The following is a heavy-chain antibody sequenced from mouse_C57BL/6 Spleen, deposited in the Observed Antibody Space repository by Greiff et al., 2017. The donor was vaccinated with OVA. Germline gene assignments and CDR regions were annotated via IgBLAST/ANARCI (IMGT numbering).Heavy chain of an antibody. CDR1: GISITTGNYR. D-gene: IGHD1-1*01. J-gene: IGHJ4*01. V-gene: IGHV3-5*01. Sequence: EVKLQESGPGLVKPSQTVFLTCTVTGISITTGNYRWSWIRQFPGNKLEWIGYIYYSGTITYNPSRTSRTTITRDTPKNQFFLEMNSLTAEDTATYYCARDRGTTVVDYYAMDYWGQGTSVTVSS. CDR3: ARDRGTTVVDYYAMDY. CDR2: IYYSGTI.